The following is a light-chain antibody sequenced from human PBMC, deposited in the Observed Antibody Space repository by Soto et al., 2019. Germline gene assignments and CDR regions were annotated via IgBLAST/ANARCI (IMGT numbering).Light chain of an antibody. CDR1: SSDAGSHNL. CDR2: EGN. Sequence: QSALTQPASLSGSPGQSITISCTGTSSDAGSHNLVSWYQQHPGKAPLVLIYEGNKRPSGVSSRFSGSASGYTASLTISGLQAEDEANYYCCSYAGSSTYVFGTGTKLTVL. J-gene: IGLJ1*01. V-gene: IGLV2-23*01. CDR3: CSYAGSSTYV.